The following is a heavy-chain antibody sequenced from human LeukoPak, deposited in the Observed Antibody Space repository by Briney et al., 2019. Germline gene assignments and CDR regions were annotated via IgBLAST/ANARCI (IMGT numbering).Heavy chain of an antibody. CDR3: AKGSSGYFADL. CDR1: GFIFNNFG. CDR2: ISNDGGGT. J-gene: IGHJ5*02. D-gene: IGHD3-22*01. V-gene: IGHV3-23*01. Sequence: GGSLRLSCIASGFIFNNFGLMWVRQAPGKGLEWVSAISNDGGGTTYADFVKGRFTISGDNSKNTLFLQMNSLRAEDTALYYCAKGSSGYFADLWGQGTLVTVSS.